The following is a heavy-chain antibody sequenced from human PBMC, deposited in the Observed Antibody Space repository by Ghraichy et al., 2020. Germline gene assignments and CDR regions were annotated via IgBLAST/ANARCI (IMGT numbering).Heavy chain of an antibody. J-gene: IGHJ2*01. CDR2: IYHRWTP. CDR1: GDSITRDW. V-gene: IGHV4-4*02. D-gene: IGHD2-15*01. Sequence: SQTLSLTCAVSGDSITRDWWSWVRQPPGKGLERVGEIYHRWTPNYNPSLASRVTISVDRSENQVSLTLTSVTAAETAVYYCGRHCRDGSRWFEFWGPGTLVTVSS. CDR3: GRHCRDGSRWFEF.